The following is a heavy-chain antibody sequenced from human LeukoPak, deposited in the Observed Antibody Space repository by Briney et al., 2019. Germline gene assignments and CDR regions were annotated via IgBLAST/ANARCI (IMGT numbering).Heavy chain of an antibody. CDR3: TRMTTGHDY. J-gene: IGHJ4*02. CDR1: GVSFNDYY. V-gene: IGHV4-34*01. Sequence: WETLSLTCAVSGVSFNDYYWSWVRQTPGRGLEWIGEINHSGYTNDSPSLKSRVTLSIGTSRKQFSLNLRSVTVADTGIYYCTRMTTGHDYWGQGTLVTVSS. CDR2: INHSGYT. D-gene: IGHD4-17*01.